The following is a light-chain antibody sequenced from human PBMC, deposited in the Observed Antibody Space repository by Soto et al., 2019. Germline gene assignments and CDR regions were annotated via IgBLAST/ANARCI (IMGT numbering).Light chain of an antibody. J-gene: IGKJ1*01. V-gene: IGKV1-5*03. CDR2: KAS. CDR3: QQYNITPWT. Sequence: DIQMTQSPSTLSASVGARVTITCRASQSISSWLAWYQQKPGKAPKLLIYKASSLDSGVASRFSGSASGTEFTLTISSLQPDDFATYYCQQYNITPWTCGQGTKVEIK. CDR1: QSISSW.